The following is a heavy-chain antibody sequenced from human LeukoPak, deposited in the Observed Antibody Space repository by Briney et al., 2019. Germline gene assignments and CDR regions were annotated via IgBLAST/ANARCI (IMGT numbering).Heavy chain of an antibody. CDR1: GLTFSTYA. V-gene: IGHV3-23*01. D-gene: IGHD3-3*01. Sequence: GGSLRLSCAASGLTFSTYAMSWARQAPGKGLEWGSAISGSSGHTYYADSVKGRFTISSDNYKNTLYLQMNSLRAEDTAVYYCAKVGFSEMEWLLYSDHWGQGTLVTVSS. CDR2: ISGSSGHT. CDR3: AKVGFSEMEWLLYSDH. J-gene: IGHJ4*02.